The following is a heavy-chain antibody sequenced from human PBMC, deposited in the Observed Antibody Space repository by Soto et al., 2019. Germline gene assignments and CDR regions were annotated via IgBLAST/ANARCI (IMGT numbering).Heavy chain of an antibody. D-gene: IGHD3-10*01. CDR3: ARDETYYYGSGPV. J-gene: IGHJ4*02. CDR1: GFTFSTYW. V-gene: IGHV3-7*01. CDR2: IKQDGSEK. Sequence: GGSLILSCAVSGFTFSTYWMSWVRHAPGKGLEWVANIKQDGSEKYYVDSVKGRFTISRDNAKNSLYLQMNSLRAEDTAVYYCARDETYYYGSGPVGGQGTLVTV.